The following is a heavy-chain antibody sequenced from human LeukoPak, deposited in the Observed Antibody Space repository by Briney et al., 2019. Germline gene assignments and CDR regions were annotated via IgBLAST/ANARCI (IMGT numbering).Heavy chain of an antibody. CDR2: IYYSGST. D-gene: IGHD3-10*01. CDR1: GGSISSYY. J-gene: IGHJ5*02. CDR3: ARCVYYGSGLGP. Sequence: SETLSLTCTVSGGSISSYYWSWIRQPPGKGLEWIGYIYYSGSTNYNPSLKSRVTISVDTSKNQFSLKLSSVTAADTAVYYCARCVYYGSGLGPWGQGTLVTVSS. V-gene: IGHV4-59*12.